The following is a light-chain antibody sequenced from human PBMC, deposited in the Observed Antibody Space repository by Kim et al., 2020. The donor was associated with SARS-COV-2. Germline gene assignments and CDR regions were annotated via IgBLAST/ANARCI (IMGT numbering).Light chain of an antibody. CDR1: QSVLYSSNNKNY. V-gene: IGKV4-1*01. Sequence: ATINCKSSQSVLYSSNNKNYVAWYQQKPGQPPKLLIYWASTRESGVPDRFSGSGSGTDFTLTISSLQAEDVAVYYCQQYYSTLPYTFGQGTKLEI. J-gene: IGKJ2*01. CDR2: WAS. CDR3: QQYYSTLPYT.